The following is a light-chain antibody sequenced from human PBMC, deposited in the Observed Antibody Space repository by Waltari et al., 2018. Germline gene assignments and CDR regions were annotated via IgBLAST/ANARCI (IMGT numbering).Light chain of an antibody. CDR2: GNS. CDR1: SSNIGAGYD. Sequence: QSVLTQPPSVSGAPGQRVTLSCTGSSSNIGAGYDVHWYQHLPGTAPKRLIHGNSNRPSGVPDRFSGSKSGTSASLAITGLQADDEADYYCQSYDISLSGYVFGTGTKVTVL. CDR3: QSYDISLSGYV. V-gene: IGLV1-40*01. J-gene: IGLJ1*01.